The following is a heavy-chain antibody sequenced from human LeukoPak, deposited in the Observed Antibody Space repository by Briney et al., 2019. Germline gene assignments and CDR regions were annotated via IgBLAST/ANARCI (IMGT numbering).Heavy chain of an antibody. D-gene: IGHD4-11*01. J-gene: IGHJ3*02. CDR3: ARRGNYGAFDI. CDR1: GGSISSYY. Sequence: NPSETLSLTCTVSGGSISSYYWSWIRQPPGKGLEWIGNIYTSGSTNYNPSLKSRVTISVDTSKNQFSLKLSSVTAADTAVYYCARRGNYGAFDIWGQGTMVTVSS. V-gene: IGHV4-4*09. CDR2: IYTSGST.